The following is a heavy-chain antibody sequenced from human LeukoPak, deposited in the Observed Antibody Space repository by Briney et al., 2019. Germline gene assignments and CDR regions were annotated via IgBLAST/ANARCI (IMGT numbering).Heavy chain of an antibody. Sequence: GGSLRLSCAAPGVTFSRYAMRGGCQAPGKGVGRVSLISGRGGSTNYADSVKGGFTISRDNTKNTQYMQMKRLREENTAVYYCAKPCYGSGSYYGFNYYAFDYWVQGSLLSVSS. V-gene: IGHV3-23*01. CDR3: AKPCYGSGSYYGFNYYAFDY. J-gene: IGHJ4*02. D-gene: IGHD3-10*01. CDR1: GVTFSRYA. CDR2: ISGRGGST.